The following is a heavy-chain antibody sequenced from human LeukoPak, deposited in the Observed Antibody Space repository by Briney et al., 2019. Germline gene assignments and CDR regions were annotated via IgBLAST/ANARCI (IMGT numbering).Heavy chain of an antibody. V-gene: IGHV3-33*06. Sequence: GGSLRLSCAASGFTFSSYGMHWVRQAPGKGLEWVAVIWYDGSNKYYADSVKGRFTISRDNSKNTLYLQMNSLRAEDTAVYYCAKGPFVGVYYCYMDVWGKGTTVTVSS. J-gene: IGHJ6*03. CDR3: AKGPFVGVYYCYMDV. CDR2: IWYDGSNK. CDR1: GFTFSSYG.